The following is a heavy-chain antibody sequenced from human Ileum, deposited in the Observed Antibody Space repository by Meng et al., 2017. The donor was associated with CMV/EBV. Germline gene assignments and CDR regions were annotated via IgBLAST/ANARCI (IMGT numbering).Heavy chain of an antibody. CDR1: GFTFSSYS. J-gene: IGHJ6*02. V-gene: IGHV3-21*01. Sequence: GESLKISCAASGFTFSSYSMNWVRQAPGKGLEWISSIISSSGSIYYADSVKGRFSISRDNAKNSLYLQMNSLRAEDTAVYYCARSVDIVADISGYYYYGMDVWGQGTTVTVSS. CDR3: ARSVDIVADISGYYYYGMDV. CDR2: IISSSGSI. D-gene: IGHD5-12*01.